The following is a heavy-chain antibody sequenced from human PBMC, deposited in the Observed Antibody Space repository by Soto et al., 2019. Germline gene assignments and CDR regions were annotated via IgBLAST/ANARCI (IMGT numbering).Heavy chain of an antibody. CDR3: ATDSDSSFILPDY. CDR2: FDPEDGET. V-gene: IGHV1-24*01. CDR1: GYTLTELS. Sequence: ASVKVSCKVSGYTLTELSMHWVRQAPGKGLEWMGGFDPEDGETIYAQKFQGRVTMTEDTSTDTAYMELSSLRSEDTAVYYWATDSDSSFILPDYWGQGTLVTVSS. D-gene: IGHD3-22*01. J-gene: IGHJ4*02.